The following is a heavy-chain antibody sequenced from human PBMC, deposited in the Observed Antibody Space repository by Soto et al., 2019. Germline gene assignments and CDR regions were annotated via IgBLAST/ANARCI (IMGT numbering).Heavy chain of an antibody. D-gene: IGHD4-17*01. J-gene: IGHJ6*02. CDR2: IDASGGT. CDR1: GGSISSYY. V-gene: IGHV4-4*07. Sequence: PSETLSLTCTVSGGSISSYYWSWIRQPAGKGLEWIGRIDASGGTNYNPSLKSRVTMSADTSKNKLSLRLSSVTAADTAVYYCARDRKQTGDYLPDYYYGMDVWGQGTTVTVSS. CDR3: ARDRKQTGDYLPDYYYGMDV.